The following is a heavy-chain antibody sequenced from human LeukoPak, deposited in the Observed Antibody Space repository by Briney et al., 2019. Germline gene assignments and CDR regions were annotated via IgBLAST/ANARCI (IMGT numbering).Heavy chain of an antibody. V-gene: IGHV3-48*01. CDR1: GFTFSTYS. CDR3: ARDGGYSGYDADC. D-gene: IGHD5-12*01. J-gene: IGHJ4*02. Sequence: GGSLRLSCAASGFTFSTYSMKWVRQAPGKGLEWVSYISDSSAMYYADSVRGRFTISRENDKNSLFLQMNSLRVEDTAVYYCARDGGYSGYDADCWGQGTLVTVSS. CDR2: ISDSSAM.